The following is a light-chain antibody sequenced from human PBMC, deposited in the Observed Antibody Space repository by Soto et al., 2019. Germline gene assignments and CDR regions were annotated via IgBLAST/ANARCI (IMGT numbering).Light chain of an antibody. CDR1: QSLLHSDGYNY. V-gene: IGKV2-28*01. CDR3: MQALQTPLT. Sequence: DIVMTQSPLSLPVTPGEPASISCRSSQSLLHSDGYNYLDWYLQKPGQSPQLLIYLGSSRASGVPDRFSGSGSGTDFTLKSSRVEAEDVGVYYCMQALQTPLTFGGGTKVELK. J-gene: IGKJ4*01. CDR2: LGS.